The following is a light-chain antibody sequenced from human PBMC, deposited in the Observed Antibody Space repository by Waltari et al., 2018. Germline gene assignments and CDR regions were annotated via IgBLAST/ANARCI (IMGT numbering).Light chain of an antibody. J-gene: IGKJ1*01. V-gene: IGKV4-1*01. Sequence: DIVMTQSPDSLAVSLGERATINCKSSQSVLYSSNNKNYLAWYQQKPGQPPKLLIYWASTRESGVPDRFSGSGSGTDFTLTISSLQAEDVAVYYCQQYNNWQTFGQGTKVEIK. CDR2: WAS. CDR1: QSVLYSSNNKNY. CDR3: QQYNNWQT.